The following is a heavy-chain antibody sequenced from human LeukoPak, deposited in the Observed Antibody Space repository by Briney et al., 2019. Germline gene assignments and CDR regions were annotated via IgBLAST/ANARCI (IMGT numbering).Heavy chain of an antibody. CDR1: GFTFSSYG. Sequence: GGSLRLSCAASGFTFSSYGMHWVRQAPGKGLEWVAVIWYDGSNKYYADSVKGRFTISRDNSKNTLYLQMNSLRAEDTAVYYCARAGVMASIVYFDYWGQGTLVTVSS. CDR3: ARAGVMASIVYFDY. J-gene: IGHJ4*02. CDR2: IWYDGSNK. D-gene: IGHD5-24*01. V-gene: IGHV3-33*01.